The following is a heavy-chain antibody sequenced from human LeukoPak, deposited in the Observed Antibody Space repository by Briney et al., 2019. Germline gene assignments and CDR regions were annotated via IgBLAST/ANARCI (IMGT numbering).Heavy chain of an antibody. CDR2: IKQDGSEK. D-gene: IGHD6-6*01. J-gene: IGHJ5*02. V-gene: IGHV3-7*01. CDR3: ARGRSIIGP. Sequence: PGGSLRLSCAASGFTSSGYWMSWVRQAPGKGLEWVANIKQDGSEKNYEDSVKGRFTIFRDNAKNSLDLQMNSLRVEDTAVYYCARGRSIIGPWGQGTLVTVSS. CDR1: GFTSSGYW.